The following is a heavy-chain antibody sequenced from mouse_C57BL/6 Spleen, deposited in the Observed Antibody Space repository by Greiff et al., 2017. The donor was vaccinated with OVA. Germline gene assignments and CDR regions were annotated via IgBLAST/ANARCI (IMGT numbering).Heavy chain of an antibody. V-gene: IGHV1-15*01. CDR2: IDPETGGT. CDR1: GYTFTDYE. Sequence: QVQLKQSGAELVRPGASVTLSCKASGYTFTDYEMHWVKQTPVHGLEWIGAIDPETGGTAYNQKFKGKAILTADKSSSTAYMELRSLTSEDSAVYSCFPGGLRNWGQGTTLTVSS. D-gene: IGHD1-1*02. J-gene: IGHJ2*01. CDR3: FPGGLRN.